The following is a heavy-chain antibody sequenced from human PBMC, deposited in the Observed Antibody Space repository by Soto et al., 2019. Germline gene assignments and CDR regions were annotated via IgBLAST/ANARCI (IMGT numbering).Heavy chain of an antibody. J-gene: IGHJ4*01. V-gene: IGHV4-59*01. CDR1: GGSISSYY. Sequence: SETLSLTCTVSGGSISSYYWSWIRQPPGKGLESIGYIYYSGSTNYNPSLKSRVTISVDTSKNQFSLKLSSVTAADTAVYYCARLGGYYQAFNIWGPGALVTVSS. CDR2: IYYSGST. CDR3: ARLGGYYQAFNI. D-gene: IGHD3-22*01.